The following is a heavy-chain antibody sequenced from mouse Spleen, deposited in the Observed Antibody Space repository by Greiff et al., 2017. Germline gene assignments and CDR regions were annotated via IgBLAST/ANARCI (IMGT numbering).Heavy chain of an antibody. D-gene: IGHD1-1*01. Sequence: VQLQQPGAELVRPGSSVKLSCKASGYTFTSYWMHWVKQRPIQGLEWIGNIDPSDSETHYNQKFKDKATLTVDKSSSTAYMQLSSLTSEDSAVYYCARTTVVAHFDYWGQGTTLTVSS. CDR2: IDPSDSET. J-gene: IGHJ2*01. V-gene: IGHV1-52*01. CDR1: GYTFTSYW. CDR3: ARTTVVAHFDY.